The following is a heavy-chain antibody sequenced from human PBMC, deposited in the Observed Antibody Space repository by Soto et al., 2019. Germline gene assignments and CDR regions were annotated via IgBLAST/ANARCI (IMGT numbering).Heavy chain of an antibody. CDR1: GYSFIDYY. CDR3: ARPPGYISDWYYFDL. D-gene: IGHD3-9*01. CDR2: ISPKSGGT. Sequence: GASVNVSCKASGYSFIDYYIHWVRQAPGQGFELMGRISPKSGGTNYAQKFEGRVTMTWXXXXXXAXMXLXXXXSDXTAVYYCARPPGYISDWYYFDLWGQGTLVTVSS. J-gene: IGHJ4*02. V-gene: IGHV1-2*02.